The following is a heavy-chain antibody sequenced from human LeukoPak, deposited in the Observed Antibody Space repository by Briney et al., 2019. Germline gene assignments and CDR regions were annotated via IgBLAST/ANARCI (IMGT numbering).Heavy chain of an antibody. J-gene: IGHJ4*02. V-gene: IGHV5-51*01. D-gene: IGHD6-19*01. CDR1: GYSFTSYW. Sequence: GGSLRLSCKGSGYSFTSYWIGWVRQMPGKGLEWMGIIYPGDSDTRYSPSFQGQVTISADKSISTAYLQWSSLKASDTAMYYCARGPAVAATVEGGSPYSDYWGQGTLVTVSS. CDR2: IYPGDSDT. CDR3: ARGPAVAATVEGGSPYSDY.